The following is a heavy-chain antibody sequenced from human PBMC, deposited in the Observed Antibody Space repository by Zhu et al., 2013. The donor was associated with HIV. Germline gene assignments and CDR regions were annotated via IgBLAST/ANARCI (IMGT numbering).Heavy chain of an antibody. CDR1: GYTFTAYY. Sequence: QVHLIQSGAGVKKPGASVKVSCEASGYTFTAYYIHWVRQAPGQGFEWVGWISPDSGGTNLAKKFQGRVIMTRDTSTNTAYMQMSSLRSDDTAVYYCARVQWRSGTNSDFDSWGQGTLVTVSS. J-gene: IGHJ4*02. D-gene: IGHD6-19*01. CDR2: ISPDSGGT. V-gene: IGHV1-2*02. CDR3: ARVQWRSGTNSDFDS.